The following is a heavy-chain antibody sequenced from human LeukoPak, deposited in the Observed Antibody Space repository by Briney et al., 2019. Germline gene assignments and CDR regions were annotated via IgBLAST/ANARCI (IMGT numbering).Heavy chain of an antibody. CDR1: GGTFSSYA. D-gene: IGHD5-12*01. J-gene: IGHJ4*02. CDR3: ARGLSGYDGAFDY. CDR2: IIPIFGTA. Sequence: GASVKVSCKASGGTFSSYAISWVRQAPGQGLEWMGGIIPIFGTANYAQKFQGRVTITADESTSTAYMELSSLRSEDTAVYYCARGLSGYDGAFDYWGQGTLVTVSS. V-gene: IGHV1-69*01.